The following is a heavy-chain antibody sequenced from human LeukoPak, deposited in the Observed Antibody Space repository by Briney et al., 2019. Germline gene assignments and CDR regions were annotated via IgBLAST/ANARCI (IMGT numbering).Heavy chain of an antibody. CDR1: GFTFSSYA. Sequence: GGSLRLSCAASGFTFSSYAMSWVRQAPGKGLEWVSAISGSGGSTYYADSVKGRFTISRDNSKNTLHLQMNSLRAEDTAVYYCAKVIAAALPIGYFDYWGQGTLVTVSS. CDR3: AKVIAAALPIGYFDY. CDR2: ISGSGGST. J-gene: IGHJ4*02. D-gene: IGHD6-13*01. V-gene: IGHV3-23*01.